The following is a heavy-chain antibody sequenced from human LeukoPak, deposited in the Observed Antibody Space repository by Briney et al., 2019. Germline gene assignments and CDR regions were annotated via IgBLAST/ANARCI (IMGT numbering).Heavy chain of an antibody. D-gene: IGHD2-2*01. CDR1: GYSFTSYW. Sequence: GESLKISCQGSGYSFTSYWIGWVRQMPGKGLEWMGIIYPGDSDTRYSPSFQGQVTISADKSISTAYLQWSSLKASDTAMYYCARQLDCSSTSCSVGLDYWGQGTLVTVSS. CDR2: IYPGDSDT. CDR3: ARQLDCSSTSCSVGLDY. V-gene: IGHV5-51*01. J-gene: IGHJ4*02.